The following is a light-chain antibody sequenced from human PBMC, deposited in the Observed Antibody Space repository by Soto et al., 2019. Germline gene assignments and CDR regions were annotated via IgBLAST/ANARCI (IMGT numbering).Light chain of an antibody. Sequence: QSVLTQPASVSGSPGQSITTSCTGTSSDVGGYNYVSWYQQHPGKAPKLMIYEVSNRPSGVSNRFSGSKSGNTASLTISGLQAEDEADYYCSSYTSSSTLVFGTATKVTV. CDR2: EVS. CDR1: SSDVGGYNY. CDR3: SSYTSSSTLV. J-gene: IGLJ1*01. V-gene: IGLV2-14*01.